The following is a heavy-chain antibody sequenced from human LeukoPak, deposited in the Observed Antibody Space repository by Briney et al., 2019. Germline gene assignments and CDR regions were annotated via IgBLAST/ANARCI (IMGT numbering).Heavy chain of an antibody. V-gene: IGHV3-53*01. Sequence: SGGCLRPFWALSVFTVCINYMSWVRQAPGEGLEWVTIIYSVGSTFYADSVKGRFTISRDNSKNTLYLQMISLRAEDTAVYYCAKGPFVLVVTPVAGWFAPWGQGTLVIVSS. J-gene: IGHJ5*02. CDR2: IYSVGST. D-gene: IGHD2-8*02. CDR1: VFTVCINY. CDR3: AKGPFVLVVTPVAGWFAP.